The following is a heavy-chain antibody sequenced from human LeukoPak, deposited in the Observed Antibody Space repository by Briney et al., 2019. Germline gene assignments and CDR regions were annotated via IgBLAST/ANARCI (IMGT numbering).Heavy chain of an antibody. V-gene: IGHV4-59*01. CDR2: IYYSGST. CDR3: ARKVYGDAFDI. Sequence: SGTLSLTCTVSGGSISSYYWSWIRQPPGKGLEWIGYIYYSGSTNYNPSLKSRVTISVDTSKNQFSLKLSSVTAADTAVYYCARKVYGDAFDIWGQGTMVTVSS. CDR1: GGSISSYY. D-gene: IGHD6-6*01. J-gene: IGHJ3*02.